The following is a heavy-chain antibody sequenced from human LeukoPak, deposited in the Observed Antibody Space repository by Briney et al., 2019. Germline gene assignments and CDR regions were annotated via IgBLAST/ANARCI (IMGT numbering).Heavy chain of an antibody. CDR2: IIPIFGTA. Sequence: SVKVSCTASGGTFSSYAISWVRQAPGQGLEWMGGIIPIFGTANYAQKFQGRVTITADESTSTAYMELSSLRSEDTAVYYCARDLQFGTTGRGWFDPWGQGTLVTVSS. D-gene: IGHD1-1*01. CDR3: ARDLQFGTTGRGWFDP. CDR1: GGTFSSYA. J-gene: IGHJ5*02. V-gene: IGHV1-69*01.